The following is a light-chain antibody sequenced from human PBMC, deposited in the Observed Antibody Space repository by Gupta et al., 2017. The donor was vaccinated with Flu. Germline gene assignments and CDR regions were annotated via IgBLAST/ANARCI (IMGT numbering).Light chain of an antibody. CDR2: ENN. J-gene: IGLJ1*01. CDR1: SSNIGNTY. V-gene: IGLV1-51*02. CDR3: GTWDGSLSTEV. Sequence: QSVLTQPPSISAAPGQSVTIPCSGSSSNIGNTYVSWYQQLPGTAPKLLIYENNKRPSGIPDRFSGSKSGTSAALGITGLQTGDEADYYCGTWDGSLSTEVFGTGTKVTVL.